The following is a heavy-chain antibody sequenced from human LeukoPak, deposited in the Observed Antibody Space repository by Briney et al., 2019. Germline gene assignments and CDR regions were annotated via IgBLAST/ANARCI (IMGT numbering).Heavy chain of an antibody. Sequence: GGSLRLSCAASGFTVSSNYMSWVRQAPGKGLEWVSVIYSGGSTYYAGSVMGRFTISRDNSKNTLYLQMNSLRAEDTVVYYCARGTYYDFWSGYYHDAFDIWGQGTMVTVSS. CDR3: ARGTYYDFWSGYYHDAFDI. CDR1: GFTVSSNY. V-gene: IGHV3-53*01. CDR2: IYSGGST. J-gene: IGHJ3*02. D-gene: IGHD3-3*01.